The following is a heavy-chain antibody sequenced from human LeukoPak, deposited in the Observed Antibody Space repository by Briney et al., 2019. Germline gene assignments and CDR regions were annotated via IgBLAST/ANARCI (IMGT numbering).Heavy chain of an antibody. CDR1: GDSISSGGYS. D-gene: IGHD1-26*01. Sequence: SGTLSLTCAVSGDSISSGGYSWSWIRQPPGKGLEWIGYIYHGGSAYYDPSLKSRVNISVDKSKNQFSLELSSVTAADTAVYYCARYFSGGQFKWFDPWGQGTLVTVSS. CDR3: ARYFSGGQFKWFDP. V-gene: IGHV4-30-2*01. J-gene: IGHJ5*02. CDR2: IYHGGSA.